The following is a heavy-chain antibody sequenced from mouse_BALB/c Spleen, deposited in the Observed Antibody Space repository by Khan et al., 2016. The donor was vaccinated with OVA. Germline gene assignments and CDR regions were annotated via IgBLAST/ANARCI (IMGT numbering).Heavy chain of an antibody. V-gene: IGHV5-17*02. CDR1: GFTFSGFG. J-gene: IGHJ2*01. D-gene: IGHD2-3*01. CDR3: ARDGYYYFDY. CDR2: ISSGSSTI. Sequence: VELVESGGGLVQPGGSRKLSCAASGFTFSGFGMHWVRQAPEKGLEWVAYISSGSSTIYYADTVKGRFTISRDNPKNNLFLQMTSLRSEDTAMYYCARDGYYYFDYWGQGTTLTVSS.